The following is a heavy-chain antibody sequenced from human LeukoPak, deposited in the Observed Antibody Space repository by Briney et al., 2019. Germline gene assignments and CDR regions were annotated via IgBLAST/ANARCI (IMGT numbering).Heavy chain of an antibody. CDR2: IRSKANSYAT. J-gene: IGHJ4*02. V-gene: IGHV3-73*01. Sequence: GGSLKLSCAASGFTFSGSAMHWVRQASGKGLEWVGRIRSKANSYATAYAASVKGRFTISRDDSKNTAYLQMNSLKTEDTAVYYCTLYDSSGYYWGQGTLVTVSS. CDR1: GFTFSGSA. CDR3: TLYDSSGYY. D-gene: IGHD3-22*01.